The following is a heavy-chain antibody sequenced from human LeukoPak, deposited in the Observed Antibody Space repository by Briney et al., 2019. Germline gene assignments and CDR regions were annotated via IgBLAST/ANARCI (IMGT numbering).Heavy chain of an antibody. CDR1: GYTFTGHY. Sequence: ASVKVSCKASGYTFTGHYMHWVRQAPGQGLEWMGWINPNSGGTNYAQKFQGRVTMNRDTSISTAYMELSRLRSDDTAVYYCARSDPVAGIFVFDYWGQGTLVTVSS. V-gene: IGHV1-2*02. CDR3: ARSDPVAGIFVFDY. D-gene: IGHD6-19*01. CDR2: INPNSGGT. J-gene: IGHJ4*02.